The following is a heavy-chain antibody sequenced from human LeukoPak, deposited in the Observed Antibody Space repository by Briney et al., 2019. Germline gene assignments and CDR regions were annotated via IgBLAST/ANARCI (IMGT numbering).Heavy chain of an antibody. J-gene: IGHJ4*02. CDR3: ARHFRSVTMGPENDY. V-gene: IGHV4-39*01. D-gene: IGHD4-17*01. Sequence: SETLSLTCTVSGGSISSSGYYWGWIRQPPGKGLEWIGSIYYSGSTYYNPSLKSRVTISVDTSKNQFSLKLSSVTAADTAVYYCARHFRSVTMGPENDYWGQGTLVTVSS. CDR2: IYYSGST. CDR1: GGSISSSGYY.